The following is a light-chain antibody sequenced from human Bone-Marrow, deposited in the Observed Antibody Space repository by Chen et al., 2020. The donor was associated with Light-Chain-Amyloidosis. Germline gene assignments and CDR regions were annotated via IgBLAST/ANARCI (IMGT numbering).Light chain of an antibody. V-gene: IGLV3-21*02. CDR1: NIGSTS. Sequence: SYVLTQPSSVSVAPGQTATIACGGNNIGSTSVHWYQQTPGQAPLLVFFDDRDRPSGIPERLSATNSGNTAALTISMVETGDEADYCCQVWDRSSDQPVFGGGTKLTVL. CDR3: QVWDRSSDQPV. J-gene: IGLJ3*02. CDR2: DDR.